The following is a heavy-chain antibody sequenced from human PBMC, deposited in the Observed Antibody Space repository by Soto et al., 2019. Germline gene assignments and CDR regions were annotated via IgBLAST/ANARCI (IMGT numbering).Heavy chain of an antibody. V-gene: IGHV4-39*01. CDR1: GDSITSSRYY. J-gene: IGHJ4*02. Sequence: QLQMQESGPGVVKPSETLSLTCSVSGDSITSSRYYWGWIRQSPQTGLEWIGSIYYSGSTFYTPSLKGRVTVSGDTSKNQFSLKLTSVSAADTSLYFCARQTASIVRQGDFDYWGQGTLVTVSS. CDR3: ARQTASIVRQGDFDY. CDR2: IYYSGST. D-gene: IGHD2-2*01.